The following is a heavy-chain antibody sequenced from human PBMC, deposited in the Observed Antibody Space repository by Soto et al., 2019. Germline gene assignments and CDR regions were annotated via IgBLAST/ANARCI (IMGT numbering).Heavy chain of an antibody. V-gene: IGHV3-53*01. CDR3: ARVNFWSGYAFDY. D-gene: IGHD3-3*01. CDR2: IYSGGST. Sequence: GGSLRLSCAASGFTVSSNYMSWVRQAPGKGLEWVSVIYSGGSTYYADSVKGRFTISRDNSKNTLYLQMNGLGAEDTAVYYCARVNFWSGYAFDYWGQGTLVTVSS. J-gene: IGHJ4*02. CDR1: GFTVSSNY.